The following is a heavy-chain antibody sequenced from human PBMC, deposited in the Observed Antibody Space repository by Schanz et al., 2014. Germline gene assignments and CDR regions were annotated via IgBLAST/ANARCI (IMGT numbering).Heavy chain of an antibody. D-gene: IGHD5-12*01. CDR3: ARGGGPEDVFDI. Sequence: QAQLMQSGPELKRPGASVKVSCTASGYTLKNYGISWVRQAPGLGLEWMGRIVPIAGITNYAQRFQGRVTITADKSSDTAYMELSSLRSEDTAVYYCARGGGPEDVFDIWGQGTILTVSS. CDR2: IVPIAGIT. CDR1: GYTLKNYG. V-gene: IGHV1-69*04. J-gene: IGHJ3*02.